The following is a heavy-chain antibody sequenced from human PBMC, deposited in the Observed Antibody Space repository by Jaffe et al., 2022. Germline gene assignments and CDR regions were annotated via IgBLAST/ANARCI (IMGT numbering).Heavy chain of an antibody. V-gene: IGHV3-48*03. CDR2: ISSSGSTI. J-gene: IGHJ3*02. CDR3: ARDPGKPAGGAFDI. Sequence: EVQLVESGGGLVQPGGSLRLSCAASGFTFSSYEMNWVRQAPGKGLEWVSYISSSGSTIYYADSVKGRFTISRDNAKNSLYLQMNSLRAEDTAVYYCARDPGKPAGGAFDIWGQGTMVTVSS. CDR1: GFTFSSYE.